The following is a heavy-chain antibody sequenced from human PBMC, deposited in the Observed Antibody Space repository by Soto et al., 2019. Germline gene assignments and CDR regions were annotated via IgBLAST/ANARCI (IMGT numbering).Heavy chain of an antibody. Sequence: QVQLQESGPGLVKPSETLSLTCTVSGGSISSYYWSWIRQPPGKGLEWIGYIYYSGSTNYNPSLKSRVTISVDTSKNQFSLKLSSVTAADTAVYYCARDHPNSSSWIGLAFDIWGQGTMVTVSS. CDR2: IYYSGST. V-gene: IGHV4-59*01. CDR1: GGSISSYY. J-gene: IGHJ3*02. CDR3: ARDHPNSSSWIGLAFDI. D-gene: IGHD6-13*01.